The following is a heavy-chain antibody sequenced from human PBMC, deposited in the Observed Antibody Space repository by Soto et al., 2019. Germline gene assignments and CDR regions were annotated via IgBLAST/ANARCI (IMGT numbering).Heavy chain of an antibody. CDR2: INPKSGDT. CDR1: EYTFIGFH. Sequence: QVQLVQSGAEVKKPGASVKVSCEASEYTFIGFHLHWVRQAPGQGLEWMGWINPKSGDTKYAQKFQGRVTLTRDTSISTGYMELSRLESIDTAGYYCAKGLWTVGHCTGGSRYDGMDVWGQGTTVTVSS. CDR3: AKGLWTVGHCTGGSRYDGMDV. J-gene: IGHJ6*02. D-gene: IGHD2-8*02. V-gene: IGHV1-2*02.